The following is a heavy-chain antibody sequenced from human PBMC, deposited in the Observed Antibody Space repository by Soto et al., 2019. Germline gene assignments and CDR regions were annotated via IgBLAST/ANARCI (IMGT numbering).Heavy chain of an antibody. CDR3: ARGCSSASCYYY. V-gene: IGHV3-21*01. J-gene: IGHJ4*02. Sequence: GGSLRLSCTASGFMFSSYTMNWVGQAPGKGLEWVSSVSFRGDIYYADSLEGRFTISRDDAKNSLYLQMNSLRAEDTAVYYCARGCSSASCYYYWGQGTLVTVSS. D-gene: IGHD2-2*01. CDR1: GFMFSSYT. CDR2: VSFRGDI.